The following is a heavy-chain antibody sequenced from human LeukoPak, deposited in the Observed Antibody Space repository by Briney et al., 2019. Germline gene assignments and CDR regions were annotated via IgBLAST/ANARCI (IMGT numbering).Heavy chain of an antibody. CDR3: ARKGSSSWANPFDY. Sequence: SETLSLTCTVSGGSISSYYWSWIRQPPGKGLEWIGYIYYSVGTNYNPSLKSRVTISVDTSKNQFSLKLSAVTAADTAVYFCARKGSSSWANPFDYWGQGTLVTVSS. J-gene: IGHJ4*02. D-gene: IGHD6-13*01. V-gene: IGHV4-59*01. CDR2: IYYSVGT. CDR1: GGSISSYY.